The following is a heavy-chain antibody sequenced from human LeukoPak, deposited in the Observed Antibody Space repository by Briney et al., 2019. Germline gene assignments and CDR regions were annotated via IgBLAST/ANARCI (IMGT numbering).Heavy chain of an antibody. CDR2: IYYSGST. J-gene: IGHJ2*01. Sequence: SETLSLTCTVSGGSISIGGYYWSWIRQHPGKGLEWIGYIYYSGSTYYNPSLKSRLVISVDTSKNQFSLKLSSVTAADTAIYYCARGDNDRYWYFDLWGRGTLVTVSS. CDR3: ARGDNDRYWYFDL. CDR1: GGSISIGGYY. D-gene: IGHD1-1*01. V-gene: IGHV4-31*03.